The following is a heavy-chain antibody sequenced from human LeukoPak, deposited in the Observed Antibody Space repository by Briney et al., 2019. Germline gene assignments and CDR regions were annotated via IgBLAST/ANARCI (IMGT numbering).Heavy chain of an antibody. Sequence: PGGSLRLSCAASGFILSNYWMSWVRQAPGKGLEWVANIKPDGSEQYYVDSVKGRFTISRDNAKNSLYLQMNSLRAEDTAVYYCGRGRTNDYWGQGTLVTVSS. V-gene: IGHV3-7*05. CDR2: IKPDGSEQ. CDR1: GFILSNYW. D-gene: IGHD2-8*01. J-gene: IGHJ4*02. CDR3: GRGRTNDY.